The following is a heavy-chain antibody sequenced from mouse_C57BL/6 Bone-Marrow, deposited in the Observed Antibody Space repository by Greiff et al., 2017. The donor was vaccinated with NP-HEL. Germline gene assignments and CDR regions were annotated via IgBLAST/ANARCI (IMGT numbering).Heavy chain of an antibody. V-gene: IGHV1-54*01. D-gene: IGHD2-10*01. CDR2: INPGSGGT. Sequence: VKLMESGAELVRPGTSVKVSCKASGYAFTNYLIEWVKQRPGQGLEWIGVINPGSGGTNYNEKFKGKATLTADKSSSTAYMQLSSLTSEDSAVYFCARRSLLWLDYWGQGTTLTVSS. J-gene: IGHJ2*01. CDR1: GYAFTNYL. CDR3: ARRSLLWLDY.